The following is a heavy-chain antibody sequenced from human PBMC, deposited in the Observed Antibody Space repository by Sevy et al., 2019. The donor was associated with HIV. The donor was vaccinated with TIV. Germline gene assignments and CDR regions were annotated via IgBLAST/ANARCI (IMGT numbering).Heavy chain of an antibody. J-gene: IGHJ1*01. CDR1: GFTFSDYY. D-gene: IGHD3-22*01. CDR3: ARDSVYYDSSDPPSEYFQH. V-gene: IGHV3-11*01. CDR2: ISSSGSTI. Sequence: GGSLRLSCAASGFTFSDYYMSWIRQAPGKGLEWVSYISSSGSTIYYADSVKGRFTISRDNAKNSLYLQMNSLRAEDTAVYYCARDSVYYDSSDPPSEYFQHWGQGTLVTVSS.